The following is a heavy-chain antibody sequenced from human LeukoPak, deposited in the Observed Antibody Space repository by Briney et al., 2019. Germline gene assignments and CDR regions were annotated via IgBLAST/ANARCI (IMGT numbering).Heavy chain of an antibody. V-gene: IGHV4-4*07. Sequence: PSETLSLTCTVSGGSISSYYWSWIRQPAGKGLEWIGRIYTSGSTNYNPSLKSRVTMSVDTSKNQFSLKLSSVTAADTAVYYCAREEIHYDILTGYYSYFDYWGQGTLVTVSS. CDR3: AREEIHYDILTGYYSYFDY. D-gene: IGHD3-9*01. CDR2: IYTSGST. J-gene: IGHJ4*02. CDR1: GGSISSYY.